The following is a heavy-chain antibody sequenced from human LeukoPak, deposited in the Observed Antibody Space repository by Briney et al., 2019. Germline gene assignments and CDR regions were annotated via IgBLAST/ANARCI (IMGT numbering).Heavy chain of an antibody. CDR3: ANFETVAAKPFEY. J-gene: IGHJ4*02. Sequence: PGGSLRLSCAASGFSLSSFGMNWVRQAPGKGLEWVSSISSSSRHIYYADSMRGRLTISRDNAKNSLYLQMNSLRVEDTAVYYCANFETVAAKPFEYWGQGTLVTVSS. CDR1: GFSLSSFG. D-gene: IGHD6-19*01. V-gene: IGHV3-21*01. CDR2: ISSSSRHI.